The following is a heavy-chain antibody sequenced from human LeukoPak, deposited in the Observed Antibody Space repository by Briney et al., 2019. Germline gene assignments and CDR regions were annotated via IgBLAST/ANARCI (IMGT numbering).Heavy chain of an antibody. CDR2: IYYSGST. D-gene: IGHD5-18*01. J-gene: IGHJ6*03. CDR3: ARHVRIQLWLSRGYYYYMDV. CDR1: GGSISSSSYY. V-gene: IGHV4-39*01. Sequence: NPSETLSLTCTVSGGSISSSSYYWGWIRQPPGKGLEWIGSIYYSGSTYYNPSLKSRVTISVDTSKNQFPLKLSSVTAADTAVYYCARHVRIQLWLSRGYYYYMDVWGKGTTVTISS.